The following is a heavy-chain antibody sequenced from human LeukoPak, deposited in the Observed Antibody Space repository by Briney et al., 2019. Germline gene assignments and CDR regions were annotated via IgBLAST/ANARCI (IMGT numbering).Heavy chain of an antibody. CDR2: IIPIFGTA. CDR1: GGTFSSYA. V-gene: IGHV1-69*01. Sequence: SSVKVSCKASGGTFSSYAISWVRQAPGQGLEWMGGIIPIFGTANYAQKFQGRVTITADESTSTAYMELSSLRSEDTAVYYCARGSYYYDQVYWFDPWGQGTLVTVSS. J-gene: IGHJ5*02. D-gene: IGHD3-22*01. CDR3: ARGSYYYDQVYWFDP.